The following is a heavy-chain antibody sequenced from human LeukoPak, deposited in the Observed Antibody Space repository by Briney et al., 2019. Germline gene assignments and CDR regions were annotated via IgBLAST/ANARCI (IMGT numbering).Heavy chain of an antibody. Sequence: ASVKVSCKASGYTFTGYYMHWVRQAPGQGLEWMGWINPNSGGTNYAQKFQGRVTMTRDTSISTAYMELSRLRSDDTAVYYCASFNYYGSGSYYFDYWGQGTLVTVSS. CDR3: ASFNYYGSGSYYFDY. CDR2: INPNSGGT. J-gene: IGHJ4*02. CDR1: GYTFTGYY. V-gene: IGHV1-2*02. D-gene: IGHD3-10*01.